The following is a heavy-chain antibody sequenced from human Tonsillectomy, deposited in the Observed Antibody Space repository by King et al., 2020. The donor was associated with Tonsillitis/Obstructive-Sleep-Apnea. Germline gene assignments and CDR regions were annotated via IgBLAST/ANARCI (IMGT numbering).Heavy chain of an antibody. CDR2: ISYDGSNK. CDR3: AKEQGYCSGGTCYWYYYGMDV. J-gene: IGHJ6*02. D-gene: IGHD2-15*01. Sequence: VQLVESGGGVVQPGRSLRLSCAASGFTFSNYGMHWVRQAPGKGLEWVAVISYDGSNKYYADSVKGRFTISRDNSKNKLYLQMNSLRAEDTAVYYCAKEQGYCSGGTCYWYYYGMDVWGQGTTVTVSS. V-gene: IGHV3-30*18. CDR1: GFTFSNYG.